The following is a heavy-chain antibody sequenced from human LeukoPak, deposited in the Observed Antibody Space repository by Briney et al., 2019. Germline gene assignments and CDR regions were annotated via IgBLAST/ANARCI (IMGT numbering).Heavy chain of an antibody. J-gene: IGHJ4*02. V-gene: IGHV3-64*01. CDR2: ISSNGGST. Sequence: PGGSLRLSCAASGFTFSSYAMHWVRQAPGKGLEYVSAISSNGGSTYYANSVKGRFTISRDSSKNTLYLQMGSLRAEDMAVYYCARGAGYGSGSYYNVRYFDYWGQGTLVTVSS. D-gene: IGHD3-10*01. CDR1: GFTFSSYA. CDR3: ARGAGYGSGSYYNVRYFDY.